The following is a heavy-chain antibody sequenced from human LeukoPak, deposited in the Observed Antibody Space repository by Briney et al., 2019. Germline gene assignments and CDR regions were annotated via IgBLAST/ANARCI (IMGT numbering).Heavy chain of an antibody. V-gene: IGHV3-53*04. D-gene: IGHD5-18*01. CDR2: IYSGGTT. Sequence: HSGGSLRLSCAASGFTVSTNCMNWVRQAPGKGLEWVSTIYSGGTTYYADSVMGRFTISRHNSRNTLCLQMNSLRAEDTAVYYCARVDTVMAYYFDLWGQGTMVTVSS. CDR1: GFTVSTNC. J-gene: IGHJ4*02. CDR3: ARVDTVMAYYFDL.